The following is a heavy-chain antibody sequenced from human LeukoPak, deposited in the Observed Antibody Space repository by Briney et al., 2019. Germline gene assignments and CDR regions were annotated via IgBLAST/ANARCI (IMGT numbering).Heavy chain of an antibody. V-gene: IGHV3-53*01. CDR2: IYGGGNT. D-gene: IGHD1-1*01. CDR1: GFTFSSYS. Sequence: GGSLRLSCAASGFTFSSYSMNWVHQAPGKGLEWVSIIYGGGNTYYAGSVKGRFIISRDSSKNTLYLQMTNLRVEDTAVYYCARDDNWNDGRGLDDWGQGTLVTVSS. CDR3: ARDDNWNDGRGLDD. J-gene: IGHJ4*02.